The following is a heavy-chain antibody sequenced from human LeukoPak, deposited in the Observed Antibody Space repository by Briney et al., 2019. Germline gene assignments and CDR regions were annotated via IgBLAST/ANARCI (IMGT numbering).Heavy chain of an antibody. CDR2: ISSSSSYI. J-gene: IGHJ4*02. D-gene: IGHD4-17*01. CDR1: GFTFSSYT. V-gene: IGHV3-21*01. Sequence: PGGSLRLSCAASGFTFSSYTMNWVRQAPGKGLEWVSFISSSSSYIYYADSVKGRFTISRDNAKNSLCLQMNSLRAEDTAVYYGARDLGGYGDPTGAYWGQGTLVTVSS. CDR3: ARDLGGYGDPTGAY.